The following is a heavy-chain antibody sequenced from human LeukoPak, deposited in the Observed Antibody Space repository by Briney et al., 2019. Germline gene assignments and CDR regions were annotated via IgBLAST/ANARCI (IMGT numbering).Heavy chain of an antibody. CDR2: ISYDGSDK. Sequence: GGSLRLSCAASGFTFSSYAMHWVRQAPGKGLEWVAVISYDGSDKYYADSVKGRFTISRDNSKNTLYLQMNSLRAEDTAVYYCARDDRQRGFDYWGQGTLVTVSS. CDR1: GFTFSSYA. CDR3: ARDDRQRGFDY. J-gene: IGHJ4*02. D-gene: IGHD1-14*01. V-gene: IGHV3-30-3*01.